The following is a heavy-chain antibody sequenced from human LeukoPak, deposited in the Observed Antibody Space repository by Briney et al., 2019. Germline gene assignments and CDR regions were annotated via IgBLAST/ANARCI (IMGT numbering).Heavy chain of an antibody. CDR1: GVIVRSNY. Sequence: GGSLRLSCVGSGVIVRSNYMTWVRQAPGKGLEWVSILYHGGSTYYADSVKGRFSISRDTSKNTLYLQMNSLRAEDTAVYYCAIIYLIVGATTFDYWGQGTLVTVSS. V-gene: IGHV3-66*01. CDR2: LYHGGST. CDR3: AIIYLIVGATTFDY. J-gene: IGHJ4*02. D-gene: IGHD1-26*01.